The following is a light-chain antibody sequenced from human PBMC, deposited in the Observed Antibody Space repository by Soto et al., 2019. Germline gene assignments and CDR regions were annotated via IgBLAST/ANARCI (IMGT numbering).Light chain of an antibody. Sequence: EIVLTQSPGTLSLSPGERATLSCRASQSVSNNYLAWYQQKPGQAPRLLIYVASNRATGIPDRFSGSGSGTDFTLTISRLEPEDFAVYYCQQDGSSGTFGQGTKVE. CDR1: QSVSNNY. J-gene: IGKJ1*01. V-gene: IGKV3-20*01. CDR3: QQDGSSGT. CDR2: VAS.